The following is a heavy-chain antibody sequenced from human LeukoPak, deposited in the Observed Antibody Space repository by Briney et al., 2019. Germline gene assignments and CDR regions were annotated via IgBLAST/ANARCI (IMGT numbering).Heavy chain of an antibody. CDR3: ARGGYCSSASCYTIPDY. CDR2: ISNSGGST. CDR1: GFTFSSYA. D-gene: IGHD2-2*02. J-gene: IGHJ4*02. V-gene: IGHV3-23*01. Sequence: GGSLRLSCAASGFTFSSYAMNWVRRAPGKGLEWVSSISNSGGSTYYAGSVKGRFTISRDNSKNTLSLQMNSLRAEDTAVYYCARGGYCSSASCYTIPDYWGQGTLVTVSS.